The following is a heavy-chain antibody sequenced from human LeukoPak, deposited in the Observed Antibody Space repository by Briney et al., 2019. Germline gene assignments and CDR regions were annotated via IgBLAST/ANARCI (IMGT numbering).Heavy chain of an antibody. CDR2: ISSSGSTI. V-gene: IGHV3-48*04. Sequence: GSLRLSCAGSGFALKRYSLSWIRQAPGKGLEWVSYISSSGSTIYYADSVKGRFTISRDNAKNSLYLQMNSLRAEDTAVYYCARRNPIVPPDYWGQGTLVTVSS. CDR3: ARRNPIVPPDY. D-gene: IGHD2-8*01. J-gene: IGHJ4*02. CDR1: GFALKRYS.